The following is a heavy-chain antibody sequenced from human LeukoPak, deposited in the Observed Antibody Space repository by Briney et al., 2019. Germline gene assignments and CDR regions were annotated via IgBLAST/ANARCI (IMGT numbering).Heavy chain of an antibody. CDR2: INPNSGET. Sequence: GSVKVSCKTSGYTFTDYYIHWVRQAPGQGLEWMGWINPNSGETNSAQKFQGRVTMTGDTSISTAYMELRRVTSDDTAVYYCARDRDYSNTERGFDYWGKENLVSVS. J-gene: IGHJ4*02. CDR1: GYTFTDYY. V-gene: IGHV1-2*02. CDR3: ARDRDYSNTERGFDY. D-gene: IGHD4-11*01.